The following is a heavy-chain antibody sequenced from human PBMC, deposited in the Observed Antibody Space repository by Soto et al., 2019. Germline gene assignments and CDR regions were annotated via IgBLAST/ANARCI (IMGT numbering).Heavy chain of an antibody. Sequence: QLLESGPGLVKPSETLSLTCTVSGGSISSSSYYWGWIRQPPGKGLEWIGSIYYSGSTYYNPSLKSRVTISVDTSRNQFSLKLSSVTAADTAVYYCTGCSGGSCYSGAFDIWGQGTMVTVSS. CDR1: GGSISSSSYY. D-gene: IGHD2-15*01. CDR2: IYYSGST. J-gene: IGHJ3*02. CDR3: TGCSGGSCYSGAFDI. V-gene: IGHV4-39*01.